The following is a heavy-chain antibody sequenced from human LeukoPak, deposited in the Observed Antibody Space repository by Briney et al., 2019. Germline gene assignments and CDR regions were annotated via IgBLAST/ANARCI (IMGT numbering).Heavy chain of an antibody. CDR1: GFTFSDYY. Sequence: GGSLRLSCAASGFTFSDYYMSWIRQAPGKGLEWVAVISYDGSNKYYADSVKGRFTISRDNSKNTLYLQMNSLRAEDTAVYYCARPIVATIVTAMVHAFDIWGQGTMVTVSS. CDR3: ARPIVATIVTAMVHAFDI. J-gene: IGHJ3*02. CDR2: ISYDGSNK. V-gene: IGHV3-30-3*01. D-gene: IGHD5-12*01.